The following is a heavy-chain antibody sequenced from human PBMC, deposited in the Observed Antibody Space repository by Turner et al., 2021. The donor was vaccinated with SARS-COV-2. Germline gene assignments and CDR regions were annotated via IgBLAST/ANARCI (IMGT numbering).Heavy chain of an antibody. CDR3: ARSPGYYFDY. CDR2: IKQDGSEK. Sequence: EVQLVESGGGLVQPGGSLRLSCAASGFTFSRYGMSWVRQAPGKGLDWVANIKQDGSEKHFVDSVKGRFTISRDNAKNSLSLQMNSLRAEDTAVYYCARSPGYYFDYWGQGTLVTVSS. D-gene: IGHD2-2*01. V-gene: IGHV3-7*01. J-gene: IGHJ4*02. CDR1: GFTFSRYG.